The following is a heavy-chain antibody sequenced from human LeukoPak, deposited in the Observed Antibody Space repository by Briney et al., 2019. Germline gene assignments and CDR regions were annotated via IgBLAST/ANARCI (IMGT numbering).Heavy chain of an antibody. J-gene: IGHJ4*02. V-gene: IGHV1-46*02. CDR1: GYTFNSYY. D-gene: IGHD3-9*01. CDR2: INPSGGST. CDR3: ARDLSHTIFGANFDY. Sequence: ASVKVSCKASGYTFNSYYMHWVRQAPGQGLEWMGIINPSGGSTSYAQKFQGRVTMTRDTSTSTVYMELSSLRSEDTAVYYCARDLSHTIFGANFDYWGQGTLVTVSS.